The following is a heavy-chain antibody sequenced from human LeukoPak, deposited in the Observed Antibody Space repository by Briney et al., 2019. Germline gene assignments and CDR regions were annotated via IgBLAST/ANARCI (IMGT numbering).Heavy chain of an antibody. CDR3: ARAAVSN. V-gene: IGHV3-66*01. CDR1: GFTFSNAW. Sequence: PGGSLRLSCAASGFTFSNAWMSWVRQAPGKGLEWVSVIYSGGSTYYADSVKGRFTISRDNSKNTLYLQMNSLRAEDTAVYYCARAAVSNWGQGTLVTVSS. J-gene: IGHJ4*02. CDR2: IYSGGST.